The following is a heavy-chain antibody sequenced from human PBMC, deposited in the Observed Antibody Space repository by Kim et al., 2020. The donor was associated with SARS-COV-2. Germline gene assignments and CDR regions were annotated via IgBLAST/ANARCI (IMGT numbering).Heavy chain of an antibody. V-gene: IGHV4-31*03. Sequence: TLSLTCIVSGGSITSGHYSWGWIRQPPGKGLEWIGYTYYGGDTYSNSSLKSRVTIPMDTSKNQFSLKLTSVTAADSAISYGARAGRGAAPEPFDYWGRGTVVTVSS. CDR2: TYYGGDT. D-gene: IGHD6-13*01. CDR1: GGSITSGHYS. J-gene: IGHJ4*02. CDR3: ARAGRGAAPEPFDY.